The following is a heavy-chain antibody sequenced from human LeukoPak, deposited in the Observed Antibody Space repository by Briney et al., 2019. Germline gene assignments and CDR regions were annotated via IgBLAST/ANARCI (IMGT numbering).Heavy chain of an antibody. CDR3: ARYSGRFLWFDF. D-gene: IGHD1-26*01. CDR2: IFYGGST. Sequence: PSETLSLTCTVSGGPINNYYWNWIRQPPGKGLGWIGYIFYGGSTNYNPSLNSRVTISVDTSKNQFSLKLSSVTAADTAVYYCARYSGRFLWFDFWGRGTLVTVSS. V-gene: IGHV4-59*08. J-gene: IGHJ5*01. CDR1: GGPINNYY.